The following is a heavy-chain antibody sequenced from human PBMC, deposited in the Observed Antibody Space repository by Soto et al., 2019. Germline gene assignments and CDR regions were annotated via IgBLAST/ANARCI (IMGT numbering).Heavy chain of an antibody. D-gene: IGHD6-13*01. CDR3: ARERDSSSWYQTLTAWFDP. J-gene: IGHJ5*02. V-gene: IGHV1-3*01. Sequence: ASVKVSCKASGYTFTSYAMHWVRQAPGQRLEWMGWINAGNGNTKYSQKFQGRVTITRDTSASTAYMELSSLRSEDTAVYYCARERDSSSWYQTLTAWFDPWGQGTLVP. CDR1: GYTFTSYA. CDR2: INAGNGNT.